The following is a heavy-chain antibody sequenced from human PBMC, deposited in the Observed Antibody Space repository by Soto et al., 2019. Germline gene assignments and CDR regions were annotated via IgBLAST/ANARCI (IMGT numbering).Heavy chain of an antibody. CDR1: GRSISSVNYY. CDR3: ASYGSGECNRGSCYSPFDY. J-gene: IGHJ4*02. D-gene: IGHD2-15*01. CDR2: IYYSGST. V-gene: IGHV4-30-4*01. Sequence: SETLSLTCTVSGRSISSVNYYWSWIRQPPGKGLEWIGYIYYSGSTYYNPSLRSRVTISVDTSKNQFSLKLSSVTAADTAVYYCASYGSGECNRGSCYSPFDYWGQGTLVT.